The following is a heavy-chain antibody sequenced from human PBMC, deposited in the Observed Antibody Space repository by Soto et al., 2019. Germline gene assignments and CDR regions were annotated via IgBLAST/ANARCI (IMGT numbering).Heavy chain of an antibody. Sequence: SGPTRANPTQTLTLTRSFSGFSLSTSEVVVGCIRQPPGKALECLAIIYWNDDKRYSPSLKSRLTITKDTSKNQVVLTMTNLEHVERATCHCAHRPRDDSNWFGPWGQGTMVTVSS. D-gene: IGHD2-21*02. CDR1: GFSLSTSEVV. V-gene: IGHV2-5*01. CDR2: IYWNDDK. J-gene: IGHJ5*02. CDR3: AHRPRDDSNWFGP.